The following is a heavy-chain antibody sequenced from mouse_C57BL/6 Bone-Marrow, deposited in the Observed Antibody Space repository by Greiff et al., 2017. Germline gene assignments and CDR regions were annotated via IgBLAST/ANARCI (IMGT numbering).Heavy chain of an antibody. CDR2: INPNYGNT. V-gene: IGHV1-39*01. Sequence: LEESGPELVKPGASVKISCKASGYSFTDYNMNWVKQSHGKSLEWIGVINPNYGNTSYNQKFKGKATLTVDKSSSTAYMQLNSLTSEDAAVYYCATMMTGAWFAYGGQGTLVTVSA. CDR3: ATMMTGAWFAY. J-gene: IGHJ3*01. CDR1: GYSFTDYN. D-gene: IGHD2-4*01.